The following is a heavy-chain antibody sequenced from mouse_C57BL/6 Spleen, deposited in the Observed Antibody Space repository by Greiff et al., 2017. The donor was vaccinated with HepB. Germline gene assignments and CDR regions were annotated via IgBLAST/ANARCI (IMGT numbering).Heavy chain of an antibody. CDR3: ARGDGSPYFDY. CDR1: GYAFSSSW. Sequence: QVQLQQSGPELVKPGASVKISCKASGYAFSSSWMNWVKQRPGKGLEWIGRIYPGDGDTNYNEKFKSKATLTVDKSSSTAYMQLSSLTSEDSAVYYCARGDGSPYFDYWGQGTTLTVSS. CDR2: IYPGDGDT. J-gene: IGHJ2*01. V-gene: IGHV1-82*01. D-gene: IGHD1-1*01.